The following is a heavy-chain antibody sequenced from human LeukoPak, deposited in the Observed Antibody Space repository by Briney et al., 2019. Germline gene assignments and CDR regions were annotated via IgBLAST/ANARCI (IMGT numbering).Heavy chain of an antibody. CDR3: ARDKIVGATVLDY. V-gene: IGHV3-7*03. CDR2: MKQDGSEE. Sequence: GGSLRLSCAASGCTFSTYWMSWVRQAPGKGLEWVANMKQDGSEEYYVDSVKGRFTISRDNAKNSLYLQMNSLRAEDTAVYYCARDKIVGATVLDYWGQGSLVTVSS. CDR1: GCTFSTYW. J-gene: IGHJ4*02. D-gene: IGHD1-26*01.